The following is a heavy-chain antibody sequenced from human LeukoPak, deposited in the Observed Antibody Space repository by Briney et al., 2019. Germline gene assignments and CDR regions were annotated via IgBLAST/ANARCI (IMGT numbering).Heavy chain of an antibody. J-gene: IGHJ4*02. CDR3: VRLRRNSDSSGYYYYYNY. V-gene: IGHV3-21*01. CDR1: GFTFSDYS. D-gene: IGHD3-22*01. Sequence: GGSLRLSCAASGFTFSDYSINWVRQAPGKGLEWVSSINPTNTSIYYADAVKGRFIISRDNAKSSLFLQMNSLRAEDTALYYCVRLRRNSDSSGYYYYYNYWGQGILVTVSS. CDR2: INPTNTSI.